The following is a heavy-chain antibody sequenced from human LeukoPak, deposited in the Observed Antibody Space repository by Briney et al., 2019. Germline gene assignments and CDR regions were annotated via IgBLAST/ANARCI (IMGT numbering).Heavy chain of an antibody. CDR1: GFTFSSYW. D-gene: IGHD6-6*01. J-gene: IGHJ4*02. V-gene: IGHV3-74*01. CDR2: INSDGSST. Sequence: GGSLRLSCTASGFTFSSYWMHWVRQAPGKGLEWVSRINSDGSSTSYADSVKGRFTISRDNAKNTLYLQMNSLRAEDTAVYYCARVGDSSSSSDFDYWGQGTLVTVSS. CDR3: ARVGDSSSSSDFDY.